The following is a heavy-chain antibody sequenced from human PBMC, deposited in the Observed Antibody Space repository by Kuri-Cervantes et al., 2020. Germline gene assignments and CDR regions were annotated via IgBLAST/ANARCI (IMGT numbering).Heavy chain of an antibody. CDR1: GFTFSSHA. D-gene: IGHD3-22*01. J-gene: IGHJ4*02. CDR2: IRGSGGST. Sequence: LALPCEASGFTFSSHAMSWVRQAPGKGPEWVSAIRGSGGSTYYADSVKGRFTISRDNSKHTLYLEMNSLRAEDTAVYYCAKDLGGSLTYYYDSRGQIEDPTGVYFDYWGQGTPVTVSS. CDR3: AKDLGGSLTYYYDSRGQIEDPTGVYFDY. V-gene: IGHV3-23*01.